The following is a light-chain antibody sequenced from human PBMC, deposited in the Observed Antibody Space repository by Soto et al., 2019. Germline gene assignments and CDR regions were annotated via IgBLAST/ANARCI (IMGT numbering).Light chain of an antibody. Sequence: EIVMTQSPATLSLSPGERAALSCRASQSINSELAWYQQKPGQPPRLLIYGASTIATGAPARSTGSESGSEFPLTIMRLQYEDLAVYYGQHGNNWPLTFGQENSLEI. J-gene: IGKJ2*01. CDR2: GAS. CDR3: QHGNNWPLT. V-gene: IGKV3-15*01. CDR1: QSINSE.